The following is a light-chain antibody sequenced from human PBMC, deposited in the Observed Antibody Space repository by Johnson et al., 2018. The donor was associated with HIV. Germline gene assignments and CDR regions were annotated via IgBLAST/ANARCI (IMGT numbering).Light chain of an antibody. CDR3: GAWDTSLRVG. Sequence: QSVLTQPPSVSAAPGQKVTISCSGSSSNIGNNYVSWYQQLPGTAPKLLIYENNKRPSGIPDRFSGSKSGTSATLGITGLQTGDEADYYCGAWDTSLRVGLGTGTKVTVL. CDR2: ENN. CDR1: SSNIGNNY. J-gene: IGLJ1*01. V-gene: IGLV1-51*02.